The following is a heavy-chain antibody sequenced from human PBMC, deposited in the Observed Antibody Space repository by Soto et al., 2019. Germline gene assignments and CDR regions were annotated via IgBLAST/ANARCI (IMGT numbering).Heavy chain of an antibody. CDR1: GFTFSSYS. CDR2: ISSSSSYI. D-gene: IGHD6-25*01. J-gene: IGHJ5*02. CDR3: ASSIAARRSNWFDP. Sequence: PGGSLRLSCAASGFTFSSYSMNWVRQAPGKGLEWVSSISSSSSYIYYADSVKGRFTISRDNAKNSLYLQMNSLRSEDTAVYYCASSIAARRSNWFDPWGQGTLVTVSS. V-gene: IGHV3-21*01.